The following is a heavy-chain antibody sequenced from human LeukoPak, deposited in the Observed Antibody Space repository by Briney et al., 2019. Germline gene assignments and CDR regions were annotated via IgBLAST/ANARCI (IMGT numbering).Heavy chain of an antibody. CDR2: VSGDGKST. CDR1: GFTFSSYP. D-gene: IGHD3-10*01. Sequence: GGSLRLSCTASGFTFSSYPLYCVGQAPGQGLEWVSAVSGDGKSTYYAESMKGRFTLSRDNSKDTLYLQMNSLRAEDTAVYHCACSRVYGSHDYWGQGTLVTVSS. CDR3: ACSRVYGSHDY. J-gene: IGHJ4*02. V-gene: IGHV3-23*01.